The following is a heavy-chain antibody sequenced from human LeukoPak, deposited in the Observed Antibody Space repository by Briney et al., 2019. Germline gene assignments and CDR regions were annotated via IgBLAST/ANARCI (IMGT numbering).Heavy chain of an antibody. J-gene: IGHJ2*01. CDR2: ISWNSGSI. Sequence: PGGSLRLSCAASGFTFDDYAMHWVRQAPGKGLEWVSGISWNSGSIGYADSVKGRFTISRDNAKNSLYLQMNSLRAEDMALHYCAKAPGSSSSPHWWYFDLWGRGTLVTVSS. CDR3: AKAPGSSSSPHWWYFDL. CDR1: GFTFDDYA. D-gene: IGHD6-6*01. V-gene: IGHV3-9*03.